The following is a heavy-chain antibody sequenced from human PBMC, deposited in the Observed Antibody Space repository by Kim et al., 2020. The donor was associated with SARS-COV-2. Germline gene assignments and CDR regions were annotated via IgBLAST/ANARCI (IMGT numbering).Heavy chain of an antibody. V-gene: IGHV1-3*01. CDR1: GYKFGIYT. D-gene: IGHD5-12*01. CDR2: INAAKGNT. CDR3: ARDPFNGYGDWHDP. J-gene: IGHJ5*02. Sequence: ASVKVSCKASGYKFGIYTMHWVRQAPGQSLEWMGWINAAKGNTLYSQKFHDRVTITRDTSASTAYMELRSLTSEDTAVYYCARDPFNGYGDWHDPWGQGTLVTVSS.